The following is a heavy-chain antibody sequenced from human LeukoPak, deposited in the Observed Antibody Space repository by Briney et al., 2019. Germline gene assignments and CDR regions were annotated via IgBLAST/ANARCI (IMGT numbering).Heavy chain of an antibody. CDR2: IKQDGSEK. CDR3: ARDLAAYDAFDI. Sequence: GGSLRPSCAASGFTFSSYWMSWVRQAPGKGLEWVANIKQDGSEKYYVDSVKGRFTISRDDAKNSLYLQMNSLRAEDTAVYYCARDLAAYDAFDIWGQGTMVTVSS. D-gene: IGHD2-15*01. V-gene: IGHV3-7*03. J-gene: IGHJ3*02. CDR1: GFTFSSYW.